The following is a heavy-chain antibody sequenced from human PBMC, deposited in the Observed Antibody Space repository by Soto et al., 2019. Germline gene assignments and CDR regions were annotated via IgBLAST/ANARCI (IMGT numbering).Heavy chain of an antibody. V-gene: IGHV1-18*01. J-gene: IGHJ4*02. Sequence: QVHLVQSGAEVQKPGASVKVSCKASGYTFTNYDITWVRQAPGQGLEWMGWISAYNGNTYYAQKLQDRVTMTTDTSTNTAYMELTSLTSDDTAVYYCARGGSGDVDYWGQGTLVTVSS. CDR3: ARGGSGDVDY. CDR1: GYTFTNYD. CDR2: ISAYNGNT. D-gene: IGHD7-27*01.